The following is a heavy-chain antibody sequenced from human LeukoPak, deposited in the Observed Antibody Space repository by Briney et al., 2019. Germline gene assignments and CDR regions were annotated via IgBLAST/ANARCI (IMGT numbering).Heavy chain of an antibody. V-gene: IGHV4-30-4*07. CDR3: ARDRGYGDYDVDY. CDR1: GGSISSGGYS. CDR2: IYYSGST. D-gene: IGHD4-17*01. Sequence: SETLSLTCAVSGGSISSGGYSWSWIRQPPGKGLEWIGYIYYSGSTYYNPSLKSRLTMSVDTSKNQFSLKLSSVTAADTAVYYCARDRGYGDYDVDYWGQGTLVTVSS. J-gene: IGHJ4*02.